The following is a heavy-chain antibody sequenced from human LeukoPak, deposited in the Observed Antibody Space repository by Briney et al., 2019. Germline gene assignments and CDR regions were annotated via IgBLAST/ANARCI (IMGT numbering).Heavy chain of an antibody. CDR3: ARGDCGGGWSSSAEYFQH. J-gene: IGHJ1*01. D-gene: IGHD2-15*01. Sequence: GGSLRLSCAASGFTFSSYEMNWVRQAPGKGLEWVSYISSSGSTIYYADSVKGRFTISRDNAKNSLYLQMNSLRAEDTAVYYCARGDCGGGWSSSAEYFQHWGQGTLVTVSS. CDR1: GFTFSSYE. CDR2: ISSSGSTI. V-gene: IGHV3-48*03.